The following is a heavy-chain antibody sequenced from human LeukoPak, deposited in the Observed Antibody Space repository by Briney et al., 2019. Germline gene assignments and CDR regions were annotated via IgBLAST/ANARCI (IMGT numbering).Heavy chain of an antibody. J-gene: IGHJ6*02. CDR2: IKQDGSEK. CDR3: ARSYDFWSGYLGYYYYGMDV. V-gene: IGHV3-7*01. D-gene: IGHD3-3*01. CDR1: GFTFSSYW. Sequence: GGSLRLSCAASGFTFSSYWMSWVRQAPGKGLEWVANIKQDGSEKYYVDSVKGRFTISRDNAKNSLYLQMNSLRAKDTAVYYCARSYDFWSGYLGYYYYGMDVWGQGTTVTVSS.